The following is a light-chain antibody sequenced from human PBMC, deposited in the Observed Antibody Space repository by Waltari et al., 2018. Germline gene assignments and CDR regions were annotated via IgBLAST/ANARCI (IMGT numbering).Light chain of an antibody. Sequence: EIVLTQSPATLSLSPGERATLSCRASQSVSSYLAWYQQKPGQAPRLLIYDASNRATGIPGRVSGSGSGTDFTLTISSLEPEDFAVYYGQQRSNWPPMYTFGQGTKLEIK. CDR2: DAS. J-gene: IGKJ2*01. CDR3: QQRSNWPPMYT. V-gene: IGKV3-11*01. CDR1: QSVSSY.